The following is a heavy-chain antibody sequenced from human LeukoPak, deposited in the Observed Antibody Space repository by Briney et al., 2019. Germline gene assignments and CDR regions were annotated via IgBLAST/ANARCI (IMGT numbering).Heavy chain of an antibody. D-gene: IGHD1-1*01. CDR3: AXGLEAKDTRPHY. CDR1: GFTFSSYG. J-gene: IGHJ4*02. CDR2: IRGGGDSK. Sequence: PGGSLRLSCAASGFTFSSYGLSWVRQTPGKGLEWVSAIRGGGDSKHYADSVRGRFTISRDNSRNTMYLQMTGLRAEDTAVYYCAXGLEAKDTRPHYWGQGTLVSVAT. V-gene: IGHV3-23*01.